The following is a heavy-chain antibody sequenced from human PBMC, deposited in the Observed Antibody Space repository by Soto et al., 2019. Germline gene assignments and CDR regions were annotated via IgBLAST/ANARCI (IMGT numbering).Heavy chain of an antibody. D-gene: IGHD5-18*01. CDR3: ARGRCSYGPFDF. CDR1: EFTIRGYY. CDR2: IYSGGST. Sequence: EVQLVESGGGLVQPGGSLRLSCAASEFTIRGYYMSWVRQAPGKGLEWVSVIYSGGSTYYADSVKGRFTISRDTSKNTLYLQMSSLRVEDTAVYYCARGRCSYGPFDFWGQGTLVTVSS. V-gene: IGHV3-66*01. J-gene: IGHJ4*02.